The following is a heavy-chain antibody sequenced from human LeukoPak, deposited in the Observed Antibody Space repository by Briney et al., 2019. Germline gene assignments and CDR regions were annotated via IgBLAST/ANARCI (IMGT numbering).Heavy chain of an antibody. J-gene: IGHJ4*02. CDR1: GGSFGGYY. CDR3: ARGGRRRGGFIAAAGIIGY. CDR2: INHSGST. D-gene: IGHD6-13*01. Sequence: PSETLSLTCAVYGGSFGGYYWSWIRQPPGKGLEWIGEINHSGSTNYNPSLKSRVTISVDTSKNQFSLKLSSVTAADTAVYYCARGGRRRGGFIAAAGIIGYWGQGTLVTVSS. V-gene: IGHV4-34*01.